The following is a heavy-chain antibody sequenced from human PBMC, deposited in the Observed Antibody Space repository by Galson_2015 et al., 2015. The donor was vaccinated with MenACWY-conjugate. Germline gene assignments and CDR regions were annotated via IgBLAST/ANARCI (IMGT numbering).Heavy chain of an antibody. CDR3: ARWGPAGTSDY. J-gene: IGHJ4*02. Sequence: CAISGDSVSSKSVAWNWIRQSPSRGLEWLGRTYYRSKWFNDYAMSVKSRITISPDTSMNQFSLQLNSVTPEDTAVYYCARWGPAGTSDYWGQGTLVTVSS. CDR2: TYYRSKWFN. D-gene: IGHD6-13*01. V-gene: IGHV6-1*01. CDR1: GDSVSSKSVA.